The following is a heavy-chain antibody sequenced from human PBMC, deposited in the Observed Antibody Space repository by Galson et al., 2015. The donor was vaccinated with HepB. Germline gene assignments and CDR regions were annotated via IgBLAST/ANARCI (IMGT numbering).Heavy chain of an antibody. CDR3: AKGVEGDSYFYYYYYGMDV. CDR1: GFTFSSYA. J-gene: IGHJ6*02. Sequence: SLRLSCAASGFTFSSYAMSWVRQAPGKGLEWVSAISGSGGSTYYADSVKGRFTISRDNSTNTLYPQMNSLRAEDTAVYYCAKGVEGDSYFYYYYYGMDVWGQGTTVTVSS. D-gene: IGHD2-21*02. CDR2: ISGSGGST. V-gene: IGHV3-23*01.